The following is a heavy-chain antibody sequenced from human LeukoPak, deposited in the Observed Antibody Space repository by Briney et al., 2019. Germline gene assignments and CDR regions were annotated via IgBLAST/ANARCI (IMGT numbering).Heavy chain of an antibody. Sequence: GGSLRLSCAAPGFTFSSYDIHWVRQAPGKGLEWVAFIRYDGSNKYYADSVKGRFTISRDNAKNSLYLQMNSLRAEDTAVNYCARVKQLVLDYYYYMDVWGKGTTVTVSS. CDR2: IRYDGSNK. D-gene: IGHD6-13*01. CDR3: ARVKQLVLDYYYYMDV. V-gene: IGHV3-30*02. CDR1: GFTFSSYD. J-gene: IGHJ6*03.